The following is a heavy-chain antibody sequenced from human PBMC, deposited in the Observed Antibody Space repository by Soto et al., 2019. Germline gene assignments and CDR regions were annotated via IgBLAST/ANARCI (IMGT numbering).Heavy chain of an antibody. J-gene: IGHJ4*02. CDR2: IKTDGSIT. CDR3: TALVVPGAPLTY. D-gene: IGHD2-2*01. CDR1: GFTISTYW. V-gene: IGHV3-74*01. Sequence: EVQLVESGGGLVQPGGSLRLSCVASGFTISTYWMHWVRQAPGKGLVWVSRIKTDGSITNYADSVKGRFTTSRDNTKNTLYLQMNSLRGDDTAVYYCTALVVPGAPLTYCGQGTLVTVSS.